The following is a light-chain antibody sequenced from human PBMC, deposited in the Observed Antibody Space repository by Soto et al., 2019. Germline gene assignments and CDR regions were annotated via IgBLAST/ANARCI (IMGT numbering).Light chain of an antibody. CDR2: EVT. CDR1: SSDVGRYDH. V-gene: IGLV2-8*01. Sequence: QSVLTQPPSASGSPGQSVTIPCTGTSSDVGRYDHVSWYQQHPGKAPKLMIYEVTRRPAGVPDRFSGSKSGNTAPLTVSGLQAEDEAEYFCSSDAGNYNYVFGTGTKVTVL. CDR3: SSDAGNYNYV. J-gene: IGLJ1*01.